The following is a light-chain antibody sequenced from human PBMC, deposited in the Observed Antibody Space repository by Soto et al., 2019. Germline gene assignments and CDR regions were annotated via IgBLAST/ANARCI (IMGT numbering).Light chain of an antibody. CDR1: QSVSSN. V-gene: IGKV3D-15*01. J-gene: IGKJ5*01. CDR3: QHYGETPIT. Sequence: EIVMTHSQATLAVSPCERATLSPSAGQSVSSNLARYQQKPGQSPRLLLSGASMRASGVPVRFSGSGSGTDFTLTISRLEPEDFAVYYCQHYGETPITFGLGNDWRL. CDR2: GAS.